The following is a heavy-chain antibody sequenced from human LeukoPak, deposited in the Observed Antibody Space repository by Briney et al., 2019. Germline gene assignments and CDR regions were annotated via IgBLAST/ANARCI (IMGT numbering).Heavy chain of an antibody. Sequence: SETLSLTRTVSGGSISSSSYYWGWIRQPPGKGLEWIGSIYYSGSTHYNPSLKSRVTISVDTSKNQFSLKLSSVTAADTAVYYCARHLQNYYYYMDVWGKGTTVTVSS. J-gene: IGHJ6*03. V-gene: IGHV4-39*01. CDR2: IYYSGST. CDR1: GGSISSSSYY. D-gene: IGHD5-24*01. CDR3: ARHLQNYYYYMDV.